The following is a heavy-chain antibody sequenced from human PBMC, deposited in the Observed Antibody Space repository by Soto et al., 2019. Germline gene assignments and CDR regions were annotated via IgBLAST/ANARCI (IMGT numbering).Heavy chain of an antibody. V-gene: IGHV4-59*01. CDR1: GGSISSYY. D-gene: IGHD3-3*01. Sequence: SETLSLTCTVSGGSISSYYWSWIRQPPGKGLEWIGYIYYSRSTNYNPSLKSRVTISVDTSKNQFSLKLSSVTAADTAVYSCARDVANEGYDFWSGSMDVWGQGTTVTVSS. CDR2: IYYSRST. J-gene: IGHJ6*02. CDR3: ARDVANEGYDFWSGSMDV.